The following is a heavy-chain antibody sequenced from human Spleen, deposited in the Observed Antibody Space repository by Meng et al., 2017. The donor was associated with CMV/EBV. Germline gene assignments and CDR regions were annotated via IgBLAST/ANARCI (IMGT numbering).Heavy chain of an antibody. V-gene: IGHV1-18*01. CDR3: ARGSSSWIMPGGWFDP. Sequence: ASVKVSCKASGYTFTSYDINWVRQATGQGLEWMGWISAYNGITTYAQRFQGRATMTTDSSTNTAYMELRSLTSDDTAVYYCARGSSSWIMPGGWFDPWGQGALVTVSS. D-gene: IGHD2-2*01. CDR2: ISAYNGIT. J-gene: IGHJ5*02. CDR1: GYTFTSYD.